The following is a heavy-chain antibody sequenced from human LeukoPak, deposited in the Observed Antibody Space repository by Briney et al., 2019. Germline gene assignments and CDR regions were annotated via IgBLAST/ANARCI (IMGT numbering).Heavy chain of an antibody. CDR1: GYTLTELS. V-gene: IGHV1-24*01. CDR2: FDPEDGET. J-gene: IGHJ6*02. D-gene: IGHD6-19*01. Sequence: ASVKVSCKVSGYTLTELSMHWVRQAPGKGLEWMGGFDPEDGETIYAQKFQGRVTMTEDTSTDTAYMELSSLRSEDTAVYYCATVGQWPRYYGMDVWGQGTTVTVSS. CDR3: ATVGQWPRYYGMDV.